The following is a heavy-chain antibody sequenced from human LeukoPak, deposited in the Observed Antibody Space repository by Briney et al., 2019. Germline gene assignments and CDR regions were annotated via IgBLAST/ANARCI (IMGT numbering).Heavy chain of an antibody. CDR2: IYTSGST. CDR3: ARASGATIWGALLYFDY. D-gene: IGHD5-24*01. V-gene: IGHV4-4*07. J-gene: IGHJ4*02. Sequence: PSETLSLTCTVSGGSISSYYWSWIRQPAGKGLEWIGRIYTSGSTNYNPSLKSRVTISVDTSKNQFSLKLSSVTAADTAVYYCARASGATIWGALLYFDYWGQGTLVTVSS. CDR1: GGSISSYY.